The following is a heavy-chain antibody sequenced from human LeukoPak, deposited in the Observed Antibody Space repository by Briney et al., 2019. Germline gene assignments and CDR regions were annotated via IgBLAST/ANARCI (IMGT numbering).Heavy chain of an antibody. CDR2: IWYDGSNK. CDR3: ARGLLYSSSWYVGLDY. D-gene: IGHD6-13*01. CDR1: GFTFSSYG. Sequence: PGGSLRLSCAASGFTFSSYGMHWVRQAPGKGLEWVAVIWYDGSNKYYADSVKGRFTISRDNSKNTLYLQMNSLRAEDTAVYYCARGLLYSSSWYVGLDYWGQGTLVTVSS. J-gene: IGHJ4*02. V-gene: IGHV3-33*01.